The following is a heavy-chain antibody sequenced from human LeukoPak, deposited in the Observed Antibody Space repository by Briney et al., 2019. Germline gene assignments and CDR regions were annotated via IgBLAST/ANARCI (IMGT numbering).Heavy chain of an antibody. J-gene: IGHJ6*03. Sequence: GGSLRLSCAASGFTFSSYEMNWVRQAPGKGLEWVSYISSSGSTIYYADSVKGRFTISRDNAKNSLYLQMNSLRAEDTAVYYCARYGFAYMDVWGKGTTVTISS. CDR1: GFTFSSYE. CDR2: ISSSGSTI. V-gene: IGHV3-48*03. D-gene: IGHD3-10*01. CDR3: ARYGFAYMDV.